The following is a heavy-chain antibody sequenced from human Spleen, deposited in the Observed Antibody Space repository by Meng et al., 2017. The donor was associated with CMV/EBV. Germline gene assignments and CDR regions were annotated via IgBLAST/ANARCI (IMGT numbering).Heavy chain of an antibody. J-gene: IGHJ4*02. CDR1: GGTFRSYA. Sequence: ASVKVSCKASGGTFRSYAISWVRLAPGQGLEWMGRINPYSGDTHFAQNFQGRVTMTRDTSISTAYMELTSLKSDDTAIYYCARDPSASVWSGYHEYWGQGALVTVSS. CDR2: INPYSGDT. V-gene: IGHV1-2*02. D-gene: IGHD3-3*01. CDR3: ARDPSASVWSGYHEY.